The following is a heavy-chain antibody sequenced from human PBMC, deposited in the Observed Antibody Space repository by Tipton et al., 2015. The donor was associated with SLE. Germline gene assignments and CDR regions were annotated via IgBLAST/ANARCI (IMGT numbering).Heavy chain of an antibody. Sequence: GLVKPSETLSLTCAVYGGSFSGYYWSWIRQSPGKGLEWIGEINNNGNTNYIPSLKSRLSISLDTSKNQFSLKLRSVTAADTAAYYCARELAFEWLSRHNWFDPWGQGTLVTVSS. CDR3: ARELAFEWLSRHNWFDP. J-gene: IGHJ5*02. D-gene: IGHD3-9*01. V-gene: IGHV4-34*01. CDR2: INNNGNT. CDR1: GGSFSGYY.